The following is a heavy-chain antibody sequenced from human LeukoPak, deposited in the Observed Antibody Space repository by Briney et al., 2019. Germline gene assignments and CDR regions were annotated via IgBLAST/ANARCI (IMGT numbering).Heavy chain of an antibody. J-gene: IGHJ4*02. D-gene: IGHD6-13*01. CDR1: GYTFTSYY. Sequence: ASVKVSCKASGYTFTSYYMHWVRQAPGQGLEWMGIINPSGGSTSFAQKFRGRVTMTRDMSTSTVYMELSGLRSEDTAVYYCARDLAAADMRVYWGQGTLVTVSS. CDR2: INPSGGST. V-gene: IGHV1-46*01. CDR3: ARDLAAADMRVY.